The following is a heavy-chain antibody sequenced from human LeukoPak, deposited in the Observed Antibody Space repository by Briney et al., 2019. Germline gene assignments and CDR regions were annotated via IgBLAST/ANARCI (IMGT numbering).Heavy chain of an antibody. V-gene: IGHV3-48*03. CDR1: GFTFSSYE. D-gene: IGHD4-17*01. Sequence: PGGSLRLSCAASGFTFSSYEMNWVRQAPGKGLEWVSNISSSGSTIYYADSVKGRFTISRDNAKNSLYLQMNSLRAEDTALYYCARGGKDYGDYLPFDYWGQGTLVTVSS. CDR2: ISSSGSTI. J-gene: IGHJ4*02. CDR3: ARGGKDYGDYLPFDY.